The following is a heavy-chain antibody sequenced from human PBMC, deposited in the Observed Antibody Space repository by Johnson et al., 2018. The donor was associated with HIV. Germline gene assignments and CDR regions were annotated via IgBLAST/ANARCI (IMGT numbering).Heavy chain of an antibody. Sequence: QLVESGGGLVQPGRSLRLSCAASGFTFDDYAMHWVRQAPGKGLEWVSGISWNSGSIGYVDSLKGRFTISRDNAKNSLYLQMNSLRGEDTAVYYCARDSSTTDVAFDIWGQGTMVTVSS. J-gene: IGHJ3*02. CDR3: ARDSSTTDVAFDI. V-gene: IGHV3-9*01. CDR1: GFTFDDYA. CDR2: ISWNSGSI. D-gene: IGHD1-14*01.